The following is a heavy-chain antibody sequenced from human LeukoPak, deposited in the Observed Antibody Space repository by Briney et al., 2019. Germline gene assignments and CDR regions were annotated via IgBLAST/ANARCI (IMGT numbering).Heavy chain of an antibody. CDR1: GYTFTGYY. CDR2: INPNSGGT. Sequence: GASVKVSCKASGYTFTGYYMHWVRQAPGQGLEWMGWINPNSGGTNYAQKFQGRVTMTRDTSISTAYMELSRLRSDDTAVYYCARVCFEGSGWSKGVGYWGQGTLVTVPS. D-gene: IGHD6-19*01. J-gene: IGHJ4*02. CDR3: ARVCFEGSGWSKGVGY. V-gene: IGHV1-2*02.